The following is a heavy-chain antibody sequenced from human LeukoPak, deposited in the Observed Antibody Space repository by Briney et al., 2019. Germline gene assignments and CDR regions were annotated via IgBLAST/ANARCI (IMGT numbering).Heavy chain of an antibody. J-gene: IGHJ4*02. Sequence: PGGSLRLSCAASGFTFSSYGMHWFRQAPGKGLEWVAVISYDGSNKYYADSVKGRFAISRDNSKNTLYLQMNSLRVEDTAVYYCAKDGIFGVVPDYFDYWGQGTLVTVSS. CDR1: GFTFSSYG. D-gene: IGHD3-3*01. CDR2: ISYDGSNK. V-gene: IGHV3-30*18. CDR3: AKDGIFGVVPDYFDY.